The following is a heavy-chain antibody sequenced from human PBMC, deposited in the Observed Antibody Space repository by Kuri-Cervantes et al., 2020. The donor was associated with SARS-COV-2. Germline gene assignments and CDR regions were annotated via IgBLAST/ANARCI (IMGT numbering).Heavy chain of an antibody. CDR3: ARSTPLRRLVVISQGGAFDI. CDR1: GCTFTDYY. D-gene: IGHD3-22*01. J-gene: IGHJ3*02. CDR2: INPNSGGT. Sequence: ASVKVSCKASGCTFTDYYMHWVRQAPGQGLEWMGWINPNSGGTNYAQKFQGWVTMTRDTSISTVYMELSRLRSDDTAVYYCARSTPLRRLVVISQGGAFDIWGQGTMVTVSS. V-gene: IGHV1-2*04.